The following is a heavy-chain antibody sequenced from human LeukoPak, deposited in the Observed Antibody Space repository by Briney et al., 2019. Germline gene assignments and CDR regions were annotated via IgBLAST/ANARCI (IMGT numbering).Heavy chain of an antibody. Sequence: SETLSLTCTVSGGSISSYYWSWIRQPAGKGLEWIGRIYTSGSTNYNPSLKSRVTISVDTSKNQFSLKLSSVTAADTAVYYCARDRGYYGSGSYYSPNWFDPWGQGTLVTVSS. J-gene: IGHJ5*02. V-gene: IGHV4-4*07. CDR3: ARDRGYYGSGSYYSPNWFDP. D-gene: IGHD3-10*01. CDR2: IYTSGST. CDR1: GGSISSYY.